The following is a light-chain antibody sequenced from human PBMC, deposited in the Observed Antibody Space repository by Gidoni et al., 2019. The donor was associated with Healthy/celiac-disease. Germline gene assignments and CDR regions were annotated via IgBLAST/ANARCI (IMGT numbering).Light chain of an antibody. J-gene: IGKJ3*01. V-gene: IGKV1-8*01. CDR3: QQYYSYPDT. CDR2: AAS. CDR1: QGISSY. Sequence: AIRMTQSPSSFSASTGDRVTITFRASQGISSYLAWYQQKPGKAPKLLIYAASTLQSGVPSRFSGSGSGTDFTITISCLQSEDFATYYCQQYYSYPDTFGPGTKVDIK.